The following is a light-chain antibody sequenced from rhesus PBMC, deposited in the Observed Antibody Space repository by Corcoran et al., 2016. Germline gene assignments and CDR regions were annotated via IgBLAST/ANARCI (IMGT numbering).Light chain of an antibody. CDR3: QQYSIRPYS. CDR2: QAA. Sequence: DIQMTQSPSSLSASVGDTVTITCRASQGISSWLAWYQQKPGKAPKLLIYQAASLQSGVTSRFSGSGSGTDFTLTNSSLQSEDFASYDCQQYSIRPYSFDQGTKVEI. V-gene: IGKV1-22*01. CDR1: QGISSW. J-gene: IGKJ2*01.